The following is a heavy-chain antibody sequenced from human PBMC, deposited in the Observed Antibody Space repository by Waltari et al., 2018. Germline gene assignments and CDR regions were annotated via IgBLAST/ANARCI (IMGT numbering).Heavy chain of an antibody. Sequence: QVQLVQSGAEVKKPGASVKVSCKASGYTFTGDYMHWVRQAPGQGLEWMGWINPNSGGTNYAQKFQGRVTMTRDTSISTAYMELSRLRSDDTAVYYCARVGSSTIFGVVIPYYYMDVWGKGTTVTISS. CDR3: ARVGSSTIFGVVIPYYYMDV. CDR1: GYTFTGDY. V-gene: IGHV1-2*02. J-gene: IGHJ6*03. D-gene: IGHD3-3*01. CDR2: INPNSGGT.